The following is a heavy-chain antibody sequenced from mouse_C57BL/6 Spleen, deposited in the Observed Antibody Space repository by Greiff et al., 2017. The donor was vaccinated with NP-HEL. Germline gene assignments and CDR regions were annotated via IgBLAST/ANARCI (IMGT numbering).Heavy chain of an antibody. V-gene: IGHV5-4*01. Sequence: EVQGVESGGGLVKPGGSLKLSCAASGFTFSSYAMSWVRPTPEKRLEWVATISAGGSYTYYPDNVKGRFTISRYNAKNNLYLQISHLKSEYTAMYFCARDDDYFYYAMDYWGQGTSVTVSS. CDR3: ARDDDYFYYAMDY. CDR1: GFTFSSYA. CDR2: ISAGGSYT. J-gene: IGHJ4*01. D-gene: IGHD2-3*01.